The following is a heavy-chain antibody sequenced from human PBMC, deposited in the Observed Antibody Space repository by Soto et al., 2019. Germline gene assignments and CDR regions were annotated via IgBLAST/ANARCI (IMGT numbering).Heavy chain of an antibody. CDR2: INPSGGST. CDR3: ARDSCGGDCYSHQFDY. Sequence: ASVKVSCKASGYTFTSYYMHWVRQAPVQGLEWMGIINPSGGSTSYAQKFQGRVTMTREKSTSIVYMEVSSVRSEDKAVYYCARDSCGGDCYSHQFDYWGQGTLVTGAS. CDR1: GYTFTSYY. J-gene: IGHJ4*02. V-gene: IGHV1-46*01. D-gene: IGHD2-21*02.